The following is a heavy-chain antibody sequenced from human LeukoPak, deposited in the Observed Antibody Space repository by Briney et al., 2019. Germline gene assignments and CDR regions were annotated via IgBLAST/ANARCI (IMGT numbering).Heavy chain of an antibody. V-gene: IGHV3-23*01. CDR2: ISGSGGST. Sequence: GGSLRRSCAASGFTFSSYAMSWVRQAPGKGLEWVSAISGSGGSTYYADSVKGRFTISRDNSKNTLYLQMNSLRAEDTAVYYCAKGRRGYSYGYPYYYYYYMDVWGKGTTVTVSS. CDR1: GFTFSSYA. D-gene: IGHD5-18*01. CDR3: AKGRRGYSYGYPYYYYYYMDV. J-gene: IGHJ6*03.